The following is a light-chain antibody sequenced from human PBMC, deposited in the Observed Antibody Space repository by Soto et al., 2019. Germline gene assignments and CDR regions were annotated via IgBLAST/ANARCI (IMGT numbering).Light chain of an antibody. J-gene: IGLJ1*01. CDR1: SSNIGSDF. V-gene: IGLV1-47*03. CDR3: SAWDDSLSAYV. Sequence: QAVVTQPPSASGTPGQRVTISCSGSSSNIGSDFVYWYQQLPGTAPKLLIYHNYQRPSGVPDRFSGSKSGTSGSLAISDLWSEDEADYYCSAWDDSLSAYVFGAGTKVTVL. CDR2: HNY.